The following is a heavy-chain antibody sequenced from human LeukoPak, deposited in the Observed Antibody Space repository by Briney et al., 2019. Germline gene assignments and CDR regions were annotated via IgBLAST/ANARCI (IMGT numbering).Heavy chain of an antibody. CDR3: ARDPDLLYYYDSSGYQPFSDY. Sequence: EASVKVSCKASGYTFTSYYMHWVRQAPGQGLEWMGIINPSGGSTSYAQKFQGRVTMTRDTSTSTVYMELSSLRSEDTAVYYCARDPDLLYYYDSSGYQPFSDYWGQGTLVTVSS. CDR1: GYTFTSYY. CDR2: INPSGGST. D-gene: IGHD3-22*01. J-gene: IGHJ4*02. V-gene: IGHV1-46*01.